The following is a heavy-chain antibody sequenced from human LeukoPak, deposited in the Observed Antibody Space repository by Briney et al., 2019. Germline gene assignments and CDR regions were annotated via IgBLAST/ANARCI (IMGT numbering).Heavy chain of an antibody. Sequence: GESLKISRKGSGYSFSSYWIGWVRQVPGKGLEWMGIIYVADSDARYSPAFQGQVTISVDMSINTAYLQWSSLKASDTAVYYCARAGKSTGWFTYKANWFDPWGQGTLVTVSS. CDR2: IYVADSDA. CDR1: GYSFSSYW. D-gene: IGHD2-8*02. CDR3: ARAGKSTGWFTYKANWFDP. V-gene: IGHV5-51*01. J-gene: IGHJ5*02.